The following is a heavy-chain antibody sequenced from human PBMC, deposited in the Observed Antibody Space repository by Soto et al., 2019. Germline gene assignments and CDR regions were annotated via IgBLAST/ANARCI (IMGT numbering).Heavy chain of an antibody. CDR3: AKGSLAAAGTIRGYFDY. CDR2: ISYDGSNK. CDR1: GFTFSSYG. D-gene: IGHD6-13*01. Sequence: PGGSLRLSCAASGFTFSSYGMHWVRQAPGKGLEWVAVISYDGSNKYYADSVKGRFTISRDNSKNTLYLQMNSLRAEDTAVYYCAKGSLAAAGTIRGYFDYWGQGTLVTVSS. J-gene: IGHJ4*02. V-gene: IGHV3-30*18.